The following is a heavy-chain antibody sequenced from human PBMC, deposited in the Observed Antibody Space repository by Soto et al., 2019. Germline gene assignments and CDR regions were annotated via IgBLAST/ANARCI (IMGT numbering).Heavy chain of an antibody. J-gene: IGHJ6*03. Sequence: ASVKVSCKASGYTFTSYAMNWVRQAPGQGLEWMGWINTNTGNPTYAQGFTGRFVFSLDTSVSTAYLQISSLKAEDTAVYYCVREGDDSNYDYYYYYMDVWGKGTTVTVSS. CDR2: INTNTGNP. V-gene: IGHV7-4-1*02. D-gene: IGHD4-4*01. CDR1: GYTFTSYA. CDR3: VREGDDSNYDYYYYYMDV.